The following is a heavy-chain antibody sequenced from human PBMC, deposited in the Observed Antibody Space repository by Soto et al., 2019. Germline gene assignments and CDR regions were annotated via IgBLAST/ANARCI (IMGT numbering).Heavy chain of an antibody. J-gene: IGHJ6*02. CDR3: AKNYYGSGSYYNAIYYGMDV. CDR1: GYTFTSYG. V-gene: IGHV1-18*01. D-gene: IGHD3-10*01. CDR2: ISAYYGNT. Sequence: ASVKVSCKASGYTFTSYGISWVRQAPGQGLEWMGGISAYYGNTNYAQKLQGRVTMTTDESTSTAYMELSSLRSEDTAVYYCAKNYYGSGSYYNAIYYGMDVWGQGTTVTVSS.